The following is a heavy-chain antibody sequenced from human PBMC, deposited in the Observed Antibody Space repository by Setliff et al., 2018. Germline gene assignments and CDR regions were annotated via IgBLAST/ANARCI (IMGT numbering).Heavy chain of an antibody. J-gene: IGHJ3*02. CDR1: GGSFSGYY. CDR3: ARSGYYDFWSGLLNDAFDI. CDR2: INHSGST. Sequence: SETLSLTCAVYGGSFSGYYWSWIRQPPGKGLEWIGEINHSGSTNYNPSLKSRVTISVDTSKNQFSLKLSSVTAADTAVYYCARSGYYDFWSGLLNDAFDIWGQGTMVT. V-gene: IGHV4-34*01. D-gene: IGHD3-3*01.